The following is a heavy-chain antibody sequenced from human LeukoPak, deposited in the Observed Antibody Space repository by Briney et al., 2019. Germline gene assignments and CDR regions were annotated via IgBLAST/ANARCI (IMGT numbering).Heavy chain of an antibody. CDR3: ARSIVVVPVEFDP. J-gene: IGHJ5*02. D-gene: IGHD2-2*01. CDR2: INAGNGNT. Sequence: ASVKVSCKASGYTSTSYAMHWVRQAPGQRLEWMGWINAGNGNTKYSQKFQGRVTITRDTSASTAYMELSSLRSEDTAVYYCARSIVVVPVEFDPWGQGTLVTVSS. CDR1: GYTSTSYA. V-gene: IGHV1-3*01.